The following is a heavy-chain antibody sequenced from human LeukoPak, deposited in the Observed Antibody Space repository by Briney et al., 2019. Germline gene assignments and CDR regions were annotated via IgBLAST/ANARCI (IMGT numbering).Heavy chain of an antibody. CDR2: IIPILGIA. J-gene: IGHJ4*02. CDR3: ARGGIAAADRTLDY. CDR1: GGTFSSYA. D-gene: IGHD6-13*01. V-gene: IGHV1-69*04. Sequence: GASVKVSCKASGGTFSSYAISWVRQAPGQGLEWMGRIIPILGIANYAQKFQGRVTITADKSTSTAYMELSSLRSEDTAVYYCARGGIAAADRTLDYWGQGTLVTVSS.